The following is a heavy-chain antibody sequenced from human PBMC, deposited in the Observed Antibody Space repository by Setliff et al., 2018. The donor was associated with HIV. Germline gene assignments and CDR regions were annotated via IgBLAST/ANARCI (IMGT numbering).Heavy chain of an antibody. Sequence: SETLSLTCTVSGGSISDNKYYWSWIRQPPGKGLEWTGSIYHSGKTYYNPSLKRRLTISVDTSKNQFSLKLSSVTAADTAVYYCARRGDFFYYAMDVWGQGTTVTVSS. CDR2: IYHSGKT. J-gene: IGHJ6*02. V-gene: IGHV4-39*01. CDR3: ARRGDFFYYAMDV. CDR1: GGSISDNKYY.